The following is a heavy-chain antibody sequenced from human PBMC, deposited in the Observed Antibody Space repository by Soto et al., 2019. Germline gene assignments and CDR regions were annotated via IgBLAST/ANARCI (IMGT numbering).Heavy chain of an antibody. CDR3: ARAAIRDAYIGD. J-gene: IGHJ4*02. CDR1: GFTFTSYW. CDR2: IKQDGSAK. V-gene: IGHV3-7*01. Sequence: EVQLVESGGGLVQPGGSLRLSCAASGFTFTSYWMSWVRQAPGQGLEWVANIKQDGSAKNYVDSVKGRFTIVRDNAKNSLYLQMNSLRAEDTAVYYCARAAIRDAYIGDWGQGTLVTVSS. D-gene: IGHD3-3*01.